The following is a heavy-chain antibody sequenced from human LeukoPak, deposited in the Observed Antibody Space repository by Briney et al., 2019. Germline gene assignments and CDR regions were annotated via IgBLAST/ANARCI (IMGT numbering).Heavy chain of an antibody. CDR1: GFTFSSYA. Sequence: TGGSLRLSCAASGFTFSSYAMSWVRQAPGKGLEWVSAISGSGGSTYYADSVKGRFTISRDNYKNTLYLQMNSLRAEDTAVYYCAKDSGDTGWLIDYWGQGTLVTVSS. V-gene: IGHV3-23*01. CDR3: AKDSGDTGWLIDY. J-gene: IGHJ4*02. D-gene: IGHD3-10*01. CDR2: ISGSGGST.